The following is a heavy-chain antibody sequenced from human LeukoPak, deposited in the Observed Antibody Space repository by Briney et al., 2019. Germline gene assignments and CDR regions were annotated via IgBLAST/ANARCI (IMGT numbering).Heavy chain of an antibody. CDR1: GGTFSSYA. D-gene: IGHD2-2*01. V-gene: IGHV1-69*06. CDR2: IIPIFGTA. J-gene: IGHJ4*02. CDR3: ARADVYCSSTSCYPDY. Sequence: SVKVSCKASGGTFSSYAISWVRQAPGQGLEWMGGIIPIFGTANYAQKFQGRVTITADKSTSTAYMELSSLRSEDTAVYYCARADVYCSSTSCYPDYWGQGTLVTVSS.